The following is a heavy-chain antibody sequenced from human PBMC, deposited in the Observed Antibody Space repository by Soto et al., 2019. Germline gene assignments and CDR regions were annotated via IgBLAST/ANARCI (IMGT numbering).Heavy chain of an antibody. D-gene: IGHD5-12*01. CDR2: TYYRSKWYN. Sequence: SQTLSLTCAISGDSVSSNSAAWNWIRQSPSRGLEWLGRTYYRSKWYNDYAVSVKSRISINPDTSKNQFSLQPNSVTPEDTAVYYCARGVATIVGRLDYWDQGTLVTVSS. J-gene: IGHJ4*02. V-gene: IGHV6-1*01. CDR1: GDSVSSNSAA. CDR3: ARGVATIVGRLDY.